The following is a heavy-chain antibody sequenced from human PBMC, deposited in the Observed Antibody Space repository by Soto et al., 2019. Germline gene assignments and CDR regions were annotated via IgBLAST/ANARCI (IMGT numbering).Heavy chain of an antibody. D-gene: IGHD3-10*01. V-gene: IGHV3-21*01. J-gene: IGHJ6*02. CDR3: VRERGLSSYYGMDV. CDR1: GFTLTSYS. Sequence: LRLSCAASGFTLTSYSMNWVRQASGKGLEWVASISSSSSHIYYADSVKGRFTISRDNARNSLFLQMNDLRAEDTAVYYCVRERGLSSYYGMDVWGQGTTVTSP. CDR2: ISSSSSHI.